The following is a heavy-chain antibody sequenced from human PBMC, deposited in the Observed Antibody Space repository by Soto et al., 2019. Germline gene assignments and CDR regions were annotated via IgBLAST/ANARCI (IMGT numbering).Heavy chain of an antibody. CDR2: ISSSGTTT. V-gene: IGHV3-48*03. D-gene: IGHD6-19*01. CDR3: AGSSLXXYGMDV. Sequence: GGSLRLSCAASGFTFSTSEMSWVRQAPGKGLEWVSHISSSGTTTYYADSVKGRFTISRDNSKNTLYLQMNSLRAEDTAVYYCAGSSLXXYGMDVWGQGTTVTVSS. CDR1: GFTFSTSE. J-gene: IGHJ6*02.